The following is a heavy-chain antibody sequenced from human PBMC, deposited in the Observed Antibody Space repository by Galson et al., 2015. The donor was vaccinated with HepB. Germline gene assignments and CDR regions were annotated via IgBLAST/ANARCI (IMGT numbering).Heavy chain of an antibody. J-gene: IGHJ4*02. D-gene: IGHD4-23*01. CDR2: INAGNGNT. V-gene: IGHV1-3*01. Sequence: SVKVSCKASGYTFTSYAMHWVRQAPGQRLEWMGWINAGNGNTKYSQKFQGRVTITRDTSASTAYMELSSLRSEDTAVYYCARDGAYAVVTPEFDYWGQGTLVTVSS. CDR1: GYTFTSYA. CDR3: ARDGAYAVVTPEFDY.